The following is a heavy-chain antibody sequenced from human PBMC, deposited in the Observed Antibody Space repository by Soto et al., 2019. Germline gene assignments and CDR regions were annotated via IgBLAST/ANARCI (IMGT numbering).Heavy chain of an antibody. CDR1: GFTFSSYA. D-gene: IGHD3-22*01. CDR3: ARPYYDSSGYPFTFDQ. J-gene: IGHJ4*02. Sequence: GSLRLSCAASGFTFSSYAMNWVRQAPGKGLEWVSGISGSGAYTYYADSVRGRFTISRDNSKNTLYLQMNSLRAEDTAVYFCARPYYDSSGYPFTFDQWGQGTLVTVSS. CDR2: ISGSGAYT. V-gene: IGHV3-23*01.